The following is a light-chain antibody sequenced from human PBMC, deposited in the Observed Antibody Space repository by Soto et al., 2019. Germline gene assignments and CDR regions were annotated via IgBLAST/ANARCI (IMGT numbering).Light chain of an antibody. Sequence: DIQMTQSPSSVSASVGDRVSITCRASQGISSWLAWYQQKPGRAPKLLIYTGSSLQSGVPSRFSGTGSGTDSPPTIGTLHLKDFATYICHQVNSSPLSYGGGTKWELK. J-gene: IGKJ4*01. CDR3: HQVNSSPLS. CDR2: TGS. CDR1: QGISSW. V-gene: IGKV1-12*01.